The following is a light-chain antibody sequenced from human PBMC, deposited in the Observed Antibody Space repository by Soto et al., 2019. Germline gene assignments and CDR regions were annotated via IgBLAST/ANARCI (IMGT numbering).Light chain of an antibody. CDR3: TSYKSTSTPSV. Sequence: QSVLTQPASVSGSPGQSITISCAGTSSDVGRYTYVSWYQQHPGKAPKLIIYDVYNRPSGVSTRFSGSKSGNTASLTISGLQAEDEADYYCTSYKSTSTPSVFGGGTRSPS. V-gene: IGLV2-14*01. CDR1: SSDVGRYTY. J-gene: IGLJ1*01. CDR2: DVY.